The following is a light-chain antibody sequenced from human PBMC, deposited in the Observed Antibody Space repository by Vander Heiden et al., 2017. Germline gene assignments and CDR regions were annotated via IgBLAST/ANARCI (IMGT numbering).Light chain of an antibody. CDR1: QGISNY. CDR3: QQYYDQSLT. J-gene: IGKJ4*01. Sequence: AIRMTQSPSSVSASTGDRVTISCRASQGISNYLGWYQRKPGKAPKLLIYAAATLQNGVPSRFSGSRSGTDFNLTISCLQSEDFATYYCQQYYDQSLTFGGGTNVEIK. V-gene: IGKV1-8*01. CDR2: AAA.